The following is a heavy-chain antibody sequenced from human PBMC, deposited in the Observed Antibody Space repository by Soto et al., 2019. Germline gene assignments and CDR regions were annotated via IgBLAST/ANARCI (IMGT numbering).Heavy chain of an antibody. D-gene: IGHD2-15*01. Sequence: GGSLRLSCAASRFTFSDYYMTWIRQAPGKWLEWVSYISSSGTGIYYPDSVKGRFTISRDNAKNSLYLQMSSLRAEDTAVYYCAGAYSDAFDIWGQGXMVTVSS. J-gene: IGHJ3*02. V-gene: IGHV3-11*01. CDR3: AGAYSDAFDI. CDR1: RFTFSDYY. CDR2: ISSSGTGI.